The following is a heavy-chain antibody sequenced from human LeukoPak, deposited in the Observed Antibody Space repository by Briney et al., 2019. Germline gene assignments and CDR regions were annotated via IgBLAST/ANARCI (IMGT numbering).Heavy chain of an antibody. V-gene: IGHV4-39*01. CDR1: GGSISSSSYY. D-gene: IGHD3-22*01. CDR3: ARHSSGYYYSY. CDR2: IYYSGST. Sequence: SETLSLTRTVSGGSISSSSYYWGWIRQPPGKGLEWIGSIYYSGSTYYNPSLKSRVTISVDTSKNQFSLKLSSVTAADTAVYYCARHSSGYYYSYWGQGTLVTVSS. J-gene: IGHJ4*02.